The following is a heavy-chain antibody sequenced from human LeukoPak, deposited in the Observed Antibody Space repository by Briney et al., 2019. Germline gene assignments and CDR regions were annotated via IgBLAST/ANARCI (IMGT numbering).Heavy chain of an antibody. CDR1: GYTLTSYD. CDR3: ARESWFGELLSMDV. D-gene: IGHD3-10*01. V-gene: IGHV1-8*01. J-gene: IGHJ6*03. Sequence: ASVKVSCKASGYTLTSYDINWVRQATGQGLEWMGWMNPNSGNTGYAQKFQGRVTMTRNTSISTAYMELSSLRSEDTAVYYCARESWFGELLSMDVWGKGTTVTISS. CDR2: MNPNSGNT.